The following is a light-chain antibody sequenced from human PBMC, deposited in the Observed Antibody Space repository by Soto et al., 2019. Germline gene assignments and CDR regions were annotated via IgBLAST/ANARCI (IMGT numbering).Light chain of an antibody. CDR3: QQYGT. CDR2: GAS. V-gene: IGKV3-20*01. CDR1: QSVRSRS. J-gene: IGKJ3*01. Sequence: EIVLTQSPGTLSLSPGERATLSCRASQSVRSRSLGWYQQRPGQAPSLLIYGASSRATGIPDRFSGSGSGTDFTLTISRLEPEDFAVYYCQQYGTFGPGTKVDIK.